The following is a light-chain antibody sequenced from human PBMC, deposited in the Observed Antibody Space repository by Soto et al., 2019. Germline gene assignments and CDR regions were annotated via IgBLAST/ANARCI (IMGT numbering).Light chain of an antibody. CDR2: DVS. V-gene: IGLV2-11*01. CDR1: SSDVGGYNY. CDR3: CSYAGSYTSYV. Sequence: QSALTQPRSVSGSPGQSVTISCTGTSSDVGGYNYVSWYQQHPGKAPKLMIYDVSKRPSGVPDRFSGSKSGNTASLTISGXXAEDEADYYCCSYAGSYTSYVFGTGTKLTVL. J-gene: IGLJ1*01.